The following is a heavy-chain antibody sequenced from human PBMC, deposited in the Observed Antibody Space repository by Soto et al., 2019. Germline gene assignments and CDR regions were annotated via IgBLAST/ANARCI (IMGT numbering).Heavy chain of an antibody. Sequence: GGSLRLSCAASGFTFSSYWMSWVRQAPGKGLEWVANIKQDGSEKYYVDSVKGRFTISRDNAKNSLYLQMNSLRAEDTAVYYFARDKPSVDIVATITWGGGYFDLWGRGTLVTVSS. J-gene: IGHJ2*01. V-gene: IGHV3-7*01. CDR3: ARDKPSVDIVATITWGGGYFDL. CDR2: IKQDGSEK. CDR1: GFTFSSYW. D-gene: IGHD5-12*01.